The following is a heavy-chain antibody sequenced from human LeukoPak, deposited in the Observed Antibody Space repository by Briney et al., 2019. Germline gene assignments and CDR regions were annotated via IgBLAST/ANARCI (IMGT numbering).Heavy chain of an antibody. CDR3: ARVSPPGYGIPEN. CDR2: INTSGDS. J-gene: IGHJ4*02. V-gene: IGHV4-4*07. CDR1: GSSISGYY. Sequence: SETLSLTCTVSGSSISGYYWSWIRQPAGKGLEWIGRINTSGDSNYNPSLKSRVTMSVDTSKNQFSLKVSSVTAADTAVYYCARVSPPGYGIPENWGQGTLVTVSS. D-gene: IGHD5-18*01.